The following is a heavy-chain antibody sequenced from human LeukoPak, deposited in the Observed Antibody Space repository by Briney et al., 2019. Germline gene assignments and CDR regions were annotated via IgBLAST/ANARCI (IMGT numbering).Heavy chain of an antibody. CDR3: ARDSRTTDYYYYGMDV. J-gene: IGHJ6*02. V-gene: IGHV1-69*04. D-gene: IGHD1-1*01. Sequence: SVKASFKASGGTFSSYAISWVRQAPGQGLEWMGRIIPIFGIANYAQKFQGRVTITADKSTSTAYMELSSLRSEDTAVYYCARDSRTTDYYYYGMDVWGQGTTVTVSS. CDR1: GGTFSSYA. CDR2: IIPIFGIA.